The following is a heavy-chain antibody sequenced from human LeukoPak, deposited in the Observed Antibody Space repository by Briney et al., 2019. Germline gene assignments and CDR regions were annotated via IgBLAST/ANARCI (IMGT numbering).Heavy chain of an antibody. CDR2: ISYNGST. D-gene: IGHD5-12*01. Sequence: PSYTLSLTCTLHAGSTSSSYSSWTRQPPGKRLEWHAYISYNGSTNYTPSLRSRVTISLDTSKSHFSLKLSSVSAADTAVYYCARQNSGYDLGPFAYWGQGILVTVSS. CDR1: AGSTSSSY. V-gene: IGHV4-59*08. CDR3: ARQNSGYDLGPFAY. J-gene: IGHJ4*02.